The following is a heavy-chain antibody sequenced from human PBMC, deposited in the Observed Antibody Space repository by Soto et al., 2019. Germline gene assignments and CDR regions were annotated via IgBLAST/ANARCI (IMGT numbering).Heavy chain of an antibody. CDR2: ISYDGSNK. Sequence: QVQLVESGGGVVQPGRSLRLSCGASGFNFSDYGMHWVRQTPGKGLEWVAVISYDGSNKEYADSVKGRFTISRDNSKNTLHLQMNNLRAADTAVYYCAKDGPHETGDYDYYGIDVWGQGTTVTVSS. D-gene: IGHD4-17*01. CDR3: AKDGPHETGDYDYYGIDV. CDR1: GFNFSDYG. V-gene: IGHV3-30*18. J-gene: IGHJ6*02.